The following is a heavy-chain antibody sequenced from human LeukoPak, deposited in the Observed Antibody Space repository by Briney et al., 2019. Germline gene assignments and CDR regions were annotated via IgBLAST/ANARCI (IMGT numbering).Heavy chain of an antibody. J-gene: IGHJ4*02. V-gene: IGHV4-39*01. Sequence: PSETLSLTCTVSGGSISSSRYYWGWLRQPPGKGLEWIGSIYYSGSTYYNPSLKSRVTISVDTSKNQFSLKLSSVTAADTAVYYCAPVQWLADTWGYWGQGTLVTVSS. CDR3: APVQWLADTWGY. CDR2: IYYSGST. CDR1: GGSISSSRYY. D-gene: IGHD6-19*01.